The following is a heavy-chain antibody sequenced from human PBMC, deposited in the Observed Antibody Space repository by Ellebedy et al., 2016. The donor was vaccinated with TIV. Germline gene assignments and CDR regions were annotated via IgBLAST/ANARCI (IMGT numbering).Heavy chain of an antibody. CDR2: ISWNGDK. D-gene: IGHD3-9*01. CDR3: AHRPSPPYIDWLSNWFAP. J-gene: IGHJ5*02. CDR1: GFSLNTGGVG. Sequence: SGPTLVKPTQTLTLTCTFSGFSLNTGGVGVGWIRQPPGKALEWLALISWNGDKRYSPSLRSRLTIAKDTSENQVVLTITNMDPLDTGTYFCAHRPSPPYIDWLSNWFAPWGQGTLVTVSS. V-gene: IGHV2-5*01.